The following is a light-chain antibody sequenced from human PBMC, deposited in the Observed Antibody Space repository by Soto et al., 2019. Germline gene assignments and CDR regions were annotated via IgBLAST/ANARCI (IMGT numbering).Light chain of an antibody. CDR2: GAS. J-gene: IGKJ4*01. CDR3: QQYGSSPLT. V-gene: IGKV3-20*01. Sequence: EIVLTQSPGTLSLSPRERATLSCRASQSVSSNYLAWYQQKPGQAPRLLIAGASSRATGIPDRFSGGGSGTDFTLTISRLEPEDFAVYYCQQYGSSPLTFGGGTKLEL. CDR1: QSVSSNY.